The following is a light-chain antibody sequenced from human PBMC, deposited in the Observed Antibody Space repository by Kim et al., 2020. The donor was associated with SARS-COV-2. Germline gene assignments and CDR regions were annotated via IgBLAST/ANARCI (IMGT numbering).Light chain of an antibody. CDR1: RSNIGNNY. V-gene: IGLV1-51*01. CDR2: DNN. Sequence: KVTISCSGSRSNIGNNYVSWYQQLPGTAPKLLIYDNNKRPSGIPDRFSGSKSGTSATLGITGLQTGDEADYYCGTWDSSLSAVFVFGTGTKVTVL. J-gene: IGLJ1*01. CDR3: GTWDSSLSAVFV.